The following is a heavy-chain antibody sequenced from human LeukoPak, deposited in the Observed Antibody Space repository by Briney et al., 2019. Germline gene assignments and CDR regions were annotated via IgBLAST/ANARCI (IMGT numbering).Heavy chain of an antibody. CDR3: ARDYYDSSGYYGNFDY. D-gene: IGHD3-22*01. V-gene: IGHV4-59*01. J-gene: IGHJ4*02. Sequence: SETLSLTCTVSGGSISSYYWSWIRQPPWKGLEWIGYIYYSGSTNYNPSLKSRVTISVDTSKNQFSLKLSSVTAADTAVYYCARDYYDSSGYYGNFDYWGQGTLVTVSS. CDR1: GGSISSYY. CDR2: IYYSGST.